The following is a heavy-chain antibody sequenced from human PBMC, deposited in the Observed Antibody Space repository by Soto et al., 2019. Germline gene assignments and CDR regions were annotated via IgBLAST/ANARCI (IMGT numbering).Heavy chain of an antibody. Sequence: QVQLVQSGAEVKKPGSSVKVSCKASGGSFTNYVFNWVRQAPGQGLEWMGGIIPIFGTTHYAQNFQGRVTITADKSTSTAYMELASLRSEDTAVYYCARGRSDGYILDYWGHGTLVTVSS. V-gene: IGHV1-69*06. CDR3: ARGRSDGYILDY. D-gene: IGHD5-12*01. J-gene: IGHJ4*01. CDR1: GGSFTNYV. CDR2: IIPIFGTT.